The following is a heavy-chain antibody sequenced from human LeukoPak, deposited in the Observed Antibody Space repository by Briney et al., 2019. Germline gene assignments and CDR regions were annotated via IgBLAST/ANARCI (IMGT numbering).Heavy chain of an antibody. J-gene: IGHJ3*02. V-gene: IGHV3-20*04. CDR3: ARGRSTYYYGSGVDAFDI. D-gene: IGHD3-10*01. CDR2: INWNGGST. CDR1: GFTFSTHG. Sequence: GGSLRLSCATSGFTFSTHGMNWVRQAPGKGLEWVSGINWNGGSTGYADSVKGRFTISRDNAKKSLYLQMNSLSVEDTALYYCARGRSTYYYGSGVDAFDIWGQETMVTVSS.